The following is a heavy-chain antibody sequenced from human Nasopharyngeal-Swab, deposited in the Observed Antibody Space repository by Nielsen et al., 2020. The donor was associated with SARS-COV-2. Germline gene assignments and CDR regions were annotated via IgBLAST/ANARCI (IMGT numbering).Heavy chain of an antibody. CDR2: IGAAGGT. Sequence: GEALKISCAASGFTFSSNDMHWVRLPRGKGLEWVSAIGAAGGTYYPDSVKGRFTISRENAKNSLYLQMNSLRAEDTAVYYCVRSPSSISPGWFDPWGQGTLVTVSS. J-gene: IGHJ5*02. D-gene: IGHD1-14*01. V-gene: IGHV3-13*01. CDR1: GFTFSSND. CDR3: VRSPSSISPGWFDP.